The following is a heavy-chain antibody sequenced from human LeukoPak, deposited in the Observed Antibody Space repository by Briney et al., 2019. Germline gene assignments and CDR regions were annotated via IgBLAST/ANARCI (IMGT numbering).Heavy chain of an antibody. D-gene: IGHD3-10*01. J-gene: IGHJ5*02. CDR3: ARELGAITMVRGNWFDP. CDR1: GYTFTSYG. V-gene: IGHV1-69*06. CDR2: IIPIFGTA. Sequence: SVKVSCKASGYTFTSYGISWMRQAPGQGLEWMGGIIPIFGTANYAQKLQGRVTITADKSTSTAYMELSSLRSEDTAVYYCARELGAITMVRGNWFDPWGQGTLVTVSS.